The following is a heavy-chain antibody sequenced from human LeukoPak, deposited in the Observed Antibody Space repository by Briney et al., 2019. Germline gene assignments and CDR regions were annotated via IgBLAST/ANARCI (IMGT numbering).Heavy chain of an antibody. J-gene: IGHJ6*02. Sequence: PGRSLRLSCAASGFTFSTYAMNWVRQAPGKGLEWVAVISYDGRQNYYADSVKGRFTISRDNSKNTLYLQMNSLRAEDTAVYYCAKLATGRYYYYGMDVWGQGTTVTVSS. CDR2: ISYDGRQN. CDR3: AKLATGRYYYYGMDV. D-gene: IGHD1-14*01. CDR1: GFTFSTYA. V-gene: IGHV3-30*04.